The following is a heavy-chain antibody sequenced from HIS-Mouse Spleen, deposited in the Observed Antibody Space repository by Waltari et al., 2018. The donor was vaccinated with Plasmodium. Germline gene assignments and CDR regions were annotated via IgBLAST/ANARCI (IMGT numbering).Heavy chain of an antibody. CDR2: ISYDGSNK. D-gene: IGHD6-13*01. CDR3: AKDRRSSSWYVDY. J-gene: IGHJ4*02. V-gene: IGHV3-30*18. Sequence: QVQLVESGGGVVQPGRSLRLSCTAYGFPFSSYGMHWVRQAPGKGLEWVAVISYDGSNKYYADSVKGRFTISRDNSKNTLYLQMNSLRAEDTAVYYCAKDRRSSSWYVDYWGQGTLVTVSS. CDR1: GFPFSSYG.